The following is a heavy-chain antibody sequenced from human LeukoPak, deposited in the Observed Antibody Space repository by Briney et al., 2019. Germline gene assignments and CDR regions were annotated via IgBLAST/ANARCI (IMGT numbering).Heavy chain of an antibody. D-gene: IGHD3-22*01. CDR2: IRYDGSNK. CDR3: ARGGSDYSRGWYKY. CDR1: GFTFSSYG. J-gene: IGHJ4*02. Sequence: GGSLRLSCAASGFTFSSYGMHWVRQAPGKGLEWVAFIRYDGSNKYYADSVKGRFTISRDNSKNTLYLQMNNLRAEDTAVYFCARGGSDYSRGWYKYWGQGTLVTVSS. V-gene: IGHV3-30*02.